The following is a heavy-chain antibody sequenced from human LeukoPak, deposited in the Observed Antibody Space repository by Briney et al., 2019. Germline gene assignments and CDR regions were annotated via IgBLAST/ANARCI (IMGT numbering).Heavy chain of an antibody. CDR1: GYTFTSYG. CDR3: ARCQFFGSSSSRPGVRVKDY. Sequence: ASVKVSCKASGYTFTSYGISWVRQAPGQGLEWMGWISAYNGNTNYAQKLQGRVTMTTDTSTSTAYMELRSLRSDDTAVYYCARCQFFGSSSSRPGVRVKDYWGQGTLVTVSS. D-gene: IGHD6-6*01. J-gene: IGHJ4*02. V-gene: IGHV1-18*01. CDR2: ISAYNGNT.